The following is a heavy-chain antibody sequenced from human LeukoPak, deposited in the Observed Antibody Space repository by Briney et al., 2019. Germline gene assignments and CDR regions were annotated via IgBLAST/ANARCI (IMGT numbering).Heavy chain of an antibody. J-gene: IGHJ6*03. CDR3: ARVPGGPYYYYYMDV. D-gene: IGHD2-15*01. CDR2: IIPIFGTA. Sequence: SVKVSCKASGYTFSSYAISWVRQAPGQGLEWMGGIIPIFGTANYAQKFQGRVTITADESTSTAYMELSSLRSEDTAVYYCARVPGGPYYYYYMDVWGKGTTVTVSS. V-gene: IGHV1-69*13. CDR1: GYTFSSYA.